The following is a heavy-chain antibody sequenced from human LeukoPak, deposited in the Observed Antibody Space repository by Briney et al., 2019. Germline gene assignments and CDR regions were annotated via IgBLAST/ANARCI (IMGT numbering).Heavy chain of an antibody. D-gene: IGHD4-11*01. CDR1: GFSFSDYY. Sequence: PGGSLSLSCAASGFSFSDYYMSWIRQAPGKGLEWVSYISGSSTYTDYADSVKGRFTISRDNAKNTLYLQMNSLRAEDTAVYYCARSYSNYWSNSWGQGTLVTVSS. J-gene: IGHJ4*02. V-gene: IGHV3-11*03. CDR3: ARSYSNYWSNS. CDR2: ISGSSTYT.